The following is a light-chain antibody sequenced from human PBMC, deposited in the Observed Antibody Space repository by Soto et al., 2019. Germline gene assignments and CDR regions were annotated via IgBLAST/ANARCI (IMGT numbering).Light chain of an antibody. J-gene: IGKJ5*01. CDR2: DAS. V-gene: IGKV3-11*01. Sequence: EIVLTQSPATLSLSPGEIATLSCRASQSVSSYLAWYQQKPGQAPRLLIYDASNRATGIPARFSGSGSGTDFTLTISSLEPEDFAVYYGQQRSNWSITFGQGTRLETK. CDR3: QQRSNWSIT. CDR1: QSVSSY.